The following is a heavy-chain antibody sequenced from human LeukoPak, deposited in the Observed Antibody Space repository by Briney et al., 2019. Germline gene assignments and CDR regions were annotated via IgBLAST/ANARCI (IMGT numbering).Heavy chain of an antibody. Sequence: GGSLRLSCAASGFTFSSYAMSWVRQAPGKGLEWVSAISGSGGSTYYAGSVKGRFTISRDNSKNTLYLQMNSLRAEDTAVYYCAKDREVLLWFGESQYYWGQGTLVTVSS. V-gene: IGHV3-23*01. CDR2: ISGSGGST. CDR3: AKDREVLLWFGESQYY. D-gene: IGHD3-10*01. J-gene: IGHJ4*02. CDR1: GFTFSSYA.